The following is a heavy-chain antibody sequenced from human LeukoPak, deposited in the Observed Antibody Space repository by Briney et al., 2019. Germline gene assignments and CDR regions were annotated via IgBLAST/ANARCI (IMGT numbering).Heavy chain of an antibody. CDR3: ARDTTDTDAFDI. CDR1: GFTFDDYG. Sequence: PGGSLRLSCAASGFTFDDYGMSWVRQAPGKGLGWVSGINWNGGSTGYADSVKGRFTISRDNAKNSLYLQMNSLRAEDTALYYCARDTTDTDAFDIWGQGTMVTVSS. J-gene: IGHJ3*02. CDR2: INWNGGST. V-gene: IGHV3-20*04. D-gene: IGHD2/OR15-2a*01.